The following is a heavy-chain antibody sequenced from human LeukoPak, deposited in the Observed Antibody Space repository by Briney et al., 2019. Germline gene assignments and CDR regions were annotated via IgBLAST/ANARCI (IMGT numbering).Heavy chain of an antibody. V-gene: IGHV3-7*02. D-gene: IGHD6-19*01. CDR1: GFTFSSYS. J-gene: IGHJ4*02. Sequence: GGSLRPSCAASGFTFSSYSMTWVRQAPGKGLEWVGNIKQDGSEEYYVGSVKGRFTISRDNAKNSLYLQMNSLRAEDTAVYYCARVGGWYWADFWGQGTLVTVSS. CDR2: IKQDGSEE. CDR3: ARVGGWYWADF.